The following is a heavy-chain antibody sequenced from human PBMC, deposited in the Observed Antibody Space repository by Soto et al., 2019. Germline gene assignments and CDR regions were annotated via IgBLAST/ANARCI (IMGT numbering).Heavy chain of an antibody. CDR3: ARGLVRTVTNPIHFQH. D-gene: IGHD4-17*01. CDR2: IIPIFGTA. CDR1: GGTFSSYA. J-gene: IGHJ1*01. V-gene: IGHV1-69*01. Sequence: QVQLVQSGAEVKKPGSSVKVSCKASGGTFSSYAISWVRQAPGQGLEWMGGIIPIFGTANYGQKFQGRVTITADESTSTAYMELSSLEAEDTAVYYCARGLVRTVTNPIHFQHWGQGTLVTVSA.